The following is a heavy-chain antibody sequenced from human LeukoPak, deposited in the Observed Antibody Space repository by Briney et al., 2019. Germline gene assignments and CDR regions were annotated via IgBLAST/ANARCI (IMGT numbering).Heavy chain of an antibody. CDR3: TRGITGHYRSLGGFAFDI. CDR2: FYYDGST. D-gene: IGHD3-16*01. V-gene: IGHV4-59*11. Sequence: PSETLSLTCTVSGASITQHYWSWIRQPPGKGLEYIGYFYYDGSTNYTPSVRSRVTILVDTSKNQFTPNLRSVSAADTAKYYCTRGITGHYRSLGGFAFDIWGQGTMVAVSS. J-gene: IGHJ3*02. CDR1: GASITQHY.